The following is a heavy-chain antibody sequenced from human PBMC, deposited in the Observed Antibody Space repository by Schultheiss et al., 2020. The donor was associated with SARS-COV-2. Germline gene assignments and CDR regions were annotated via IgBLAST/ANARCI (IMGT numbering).Heavy chain of an antibody. J-gene: IGHJ5*02. D-gene: IGHD3-3*01. Sequence: SGPTLVKPTQTLTLTCTFSGFSLSTSGVGVGWIRQPPGKALEWLALIYWNDDKRYSPSLKSRLTITKDTSKNQVVLTMTNMDPVDTATYYCARIQRYDFWSGYYTGFGWFDPWGQGTLVTVSS. CDR1: GFSLSTSGVG. CDR2: IYWNDDK. V-gene: IGHV2-5*01. CDR3: ARIQRYDFWSGYYTGFGWFDP.